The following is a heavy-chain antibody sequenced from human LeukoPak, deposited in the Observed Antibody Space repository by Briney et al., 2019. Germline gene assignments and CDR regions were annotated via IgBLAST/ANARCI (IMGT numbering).Heavy chain of an antibody. J-gene: IGHJ4*02. D-gene: IGHD1-14*01. CDR2: IYYSGST. CDR3: ARARGRTGGPYDY. CDR1: GGSISSGGYY. V-gene: IGHV4-31*03. Sequence: SETLSLTCTVPGGSISSGGYYWSWIRQHPGKGLEWIGYIYYSGSTYYNPSLKSRVTISVDTSKNQFSLKLSSVTAADTAVYYCARARGRTGGPYDYWGQGTLVTVSS.